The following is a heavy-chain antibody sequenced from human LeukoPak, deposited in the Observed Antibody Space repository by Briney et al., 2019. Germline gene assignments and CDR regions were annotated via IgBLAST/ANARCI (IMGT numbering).Heavy chain of an antibody. J-gene: IGHJ4*02. D-gene: IGHD2-15*01. CDR2: IYYSGST. CDR1: GGSISSGGYY. CDR3: ARAQSSYCSGGSCYSDAIFDY. Sequence: SQTLSLTCTVSGGSISSGGYYWSWIRQHPGKGLEWIGYIYYSGSTYYNPSLKSRVTISVDTSKNQFSLKLSSVTAADTAVYYCARAQSSYCSGGSCYSDAIFDYWGQGTLVTVSS. V-gene: IGHV4-31*03.